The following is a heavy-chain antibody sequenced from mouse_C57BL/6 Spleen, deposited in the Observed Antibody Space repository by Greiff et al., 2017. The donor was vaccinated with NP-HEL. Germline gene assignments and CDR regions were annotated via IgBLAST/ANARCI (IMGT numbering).Heavy chain of an antibody. Sequence: QVQLQQPGAELVMPGASVKLSCKASGYTFTSYWMHWVKQSPGQGLEWIGEIDPSASYTNYNQKFKGKSTLTVDKSSSTAYMQLSSLTSEDSAVYYCARSGPVGGYFDVWGTGTTVTVSS. D-gene: IGHD3-1*01. J-gene: IGHJ1*03. CDR2: IDPSASYT. CDR3: ARSGPVGGYFDV. V-gene: IGHV1-69*01. CDR1: GYTFTSYW.